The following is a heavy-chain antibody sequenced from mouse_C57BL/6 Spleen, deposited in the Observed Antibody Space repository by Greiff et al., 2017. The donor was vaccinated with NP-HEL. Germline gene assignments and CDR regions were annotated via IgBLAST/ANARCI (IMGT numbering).Heavy chain of an antibody. Sequence: VQLQQPGAELVKPGASVKVSCKASGSTFTSSWMPWVKQRPGQGLGWIGRIHPSDSDTNYNQKFKGKATLTVDKSSSTAYMQLSSLTSEDSAVYYCAIDSSGYVYAMDYWGQGTSVTVSS. J-gene: IGHJ4*01. D-gene: IGHD3-2*02. V-gene: IGHV1-74*01. CDR1: GSTFTSSW. CDR2: IHPSDSDT. CDR3: AIDSSGYVYAMDY.